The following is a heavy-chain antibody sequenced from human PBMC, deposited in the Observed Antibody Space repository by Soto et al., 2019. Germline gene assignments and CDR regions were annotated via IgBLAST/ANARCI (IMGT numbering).Heavy chain of an antibody. J-gene: IGHJ4*02. V-gene: IGHV1-69*01. CDR3: ARDGIMGSPTQTFFDY. Sequence: QVQLVQSGAEVKKPGSSVKVSCKASGGTFRSHGISWVRQAPGQGLEWMGGNIPIFGTANYAQKFQGRLTITADESTSTTYMELSSLRSEDTAVYHCARDGIMGSPTQTFFDYWGQGTLVTVSS. CDR1: GGTFRSHG. CDR2: NIPIFGTA. D-gene: IGHD3-16*01.